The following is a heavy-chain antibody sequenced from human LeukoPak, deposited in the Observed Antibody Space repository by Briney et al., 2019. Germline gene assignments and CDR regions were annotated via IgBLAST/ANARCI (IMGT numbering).Heavy chain of an antibody. J-gene: IGHJ2*01. CDR3: AREKYCSSTSCYEPWYFDL. D-gene: IGHD2-2*01. Sequence: GGSLRLSCAASGFTVSSYSMNWVRQAPGKELEWVSYISSSSSTIYYADSVKGRFTISRDNAKNSLYLQMNSLRAGDTAVYYCAREKYCSSTSCYEPWYFDLWGRGTLVTVSS. CDR2: ISSSSSTI. V-gene: IGHV3-48*01. CDR1: GFTVSSYS.